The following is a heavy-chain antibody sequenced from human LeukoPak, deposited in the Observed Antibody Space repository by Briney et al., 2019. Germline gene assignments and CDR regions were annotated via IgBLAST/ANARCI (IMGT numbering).Heavy chain of an antibody. CDR2: ISGSDGST. CDR1: GFTYSSYA. D-gene: IGHD6-13*01. Sequence: GGSLRLSCAASGFTYSSYAMSWVRQAPGNGLEWVSAISGSDGSTYYADSVKGRFTISRDNSKNTLYLQMNSLRAEDTAVYYCEIAAAGTSFDYWGQGTLVTVSS. J-gene: IGHJ4*02. CDR3: EIAAAGTSFDY. V-gene: IGHV3-23*01.